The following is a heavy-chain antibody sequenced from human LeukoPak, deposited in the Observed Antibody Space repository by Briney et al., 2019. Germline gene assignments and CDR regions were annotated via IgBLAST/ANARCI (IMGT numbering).Heavy chain of an antibody. V-gene: IGHV4-39*07. Sequence: SETLSLTCTVSGVTISNDYYYWGWIRQPPGKGLEWIGSIYYSGSTYYNPSLKSRVTISVDTSKSQFSLKVSSVTAADTAVYYCARYLRAGDLALDYWGQGTLVTVSS. CDR2: IYYSGST. CDR1: GVTISNDYYY. CDR3: ARYLRAGDLALDY. J-gene: IGHJ4*02. D-gene: IGHD7-27*01.